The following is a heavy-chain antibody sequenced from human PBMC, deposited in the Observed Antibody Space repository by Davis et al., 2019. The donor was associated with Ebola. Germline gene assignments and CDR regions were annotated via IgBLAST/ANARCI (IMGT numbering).Heavy chain of an antibody. J-gene: IGHJ4*02. D-gene: IGHD6-19*01. CDR3: ATTQWLREFDN. CDR1: GFSVSTKY. V-gene: IGHV3-53*05. Sequence: GESLKISCAASGFSVSTKYMNWVRQAPGKGLEWVSVIYDQSTAYADAVRGRFIISRDKSNNTLYLEMSSLRVDDTAVYYCATTQWLREFDNWGQGTLVTVSS. CDR2: IYDQST.